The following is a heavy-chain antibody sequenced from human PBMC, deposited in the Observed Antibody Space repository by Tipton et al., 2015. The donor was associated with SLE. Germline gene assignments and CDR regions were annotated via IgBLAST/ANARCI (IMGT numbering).Heavy chain of an antibody. CDR2: INHSGST. D-gene: IGHD3-10*01. Sequence: LRLSCAVYGGSFSGYYWSWIRQPPGKGLEWIGEINHSGSTNYNPSLKSRVTISVDTSKNQFSLKLSSVTAADTAVYYCARIGAARNYWGQGTLVTVSS. J-gene: IGHJ4*02. V-gene: IGHV4-34*01. CDR3: ARIGAARNY. CDR1: GGSFSGYY.